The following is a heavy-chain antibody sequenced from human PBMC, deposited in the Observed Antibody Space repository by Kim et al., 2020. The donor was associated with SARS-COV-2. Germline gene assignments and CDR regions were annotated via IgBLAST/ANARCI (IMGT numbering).Heavy chain of an antibody. CDR1: GGSISTSSYY. CDR3: ARHSRVAAVGRHWFDP. Sequence: SETLSLTCTVSGGSISTSSYYWGWIRQPPGKGLEWIGIIYYSGSTYYNPSLKSRLTISVDTSKNQFSLKLSSVTAADTAVYYCARHSRVAAVGRHWFDPWGQGTLVTVSS. CDR2: IYYSGST. V-gene: IGHV4-39*01. J-gene: IGHJ5*02. D-gene: IGHD6-13*01.